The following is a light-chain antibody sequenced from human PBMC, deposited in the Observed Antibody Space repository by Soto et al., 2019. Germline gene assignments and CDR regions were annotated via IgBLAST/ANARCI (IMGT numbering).Light chain of an antibody. CDR1: QSISTY. Sequence: DIQMTQSPSSLSASVGDRVTITCRASQSISTYLNWYQQKPGRAPKLLIYATSSLQTGVPSRFSASGSGTDFTLTISSLQPEDFATYYCQQTYGTPRTFGQGTKVDI. CDR3: QQTYGTPRT. CDR2: ATS. J-gene: IGKJ1*01. V-gene: IGKV1-39*01.